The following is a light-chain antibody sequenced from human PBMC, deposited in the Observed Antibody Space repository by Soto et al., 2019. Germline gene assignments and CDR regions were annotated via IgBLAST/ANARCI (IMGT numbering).Light chain of an antibody. CDR1: QSVGSN. V-gene: IGKV3-15*01. CDR3: QQYNKWPLFT. CDR2: SAS. Sequence: EIVLTQSPAILSVSPGRGATLSCRASQSVGSNLAWYQQRPGQAPRLLIYSASTRATGIPARFSGSGSGTEFTLTISILQSEDFAVYYCQQYNKWPLFTFGPGTRVDIK. J-gene: IGKJ3*01.